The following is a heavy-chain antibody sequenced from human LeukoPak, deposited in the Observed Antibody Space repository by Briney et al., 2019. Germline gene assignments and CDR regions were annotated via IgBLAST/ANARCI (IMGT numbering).Heavy chain of an antibody. CDR2: IYHSGST. V-gene: IGHV4-38-2*02. Sequence: SETLSLTCTVSGGSICSYYGGWIRQSPGKGLEWIGSIYHSGSTYYNPSLKSRVTISVDTSRNQVSLKVHSVTAADTAVYFCASDLGYYYVYWGQGTLVTVSS. CDR3: ASDLGYYYVY. CDR1: GGSICSYY. D-gene: IGHD3-22*01. J-gene: IGHJ4*02.